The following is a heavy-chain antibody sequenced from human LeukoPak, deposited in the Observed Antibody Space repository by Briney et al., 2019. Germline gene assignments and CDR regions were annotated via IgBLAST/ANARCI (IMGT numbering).Heavy chain of an antibody. V-gene: IGHV3-9*01. CDR2: ISWNSGSI. D-gene: IGHD5-18*01. CDR3: AKGHTYGLGESYLDF. J-gene: IGHJ4*02. Sequence: GGSLRLSCEASGYTFDDYAMHWVRHAPGKGLEWVSAISWNSGSIGYADSVKGRFTISRDNGKNSLYLQMNSLRTEDTPLYYCAKGHTYGLGESYLDFWGQGTLVSVSS. CDR1: GYTFDDYA.